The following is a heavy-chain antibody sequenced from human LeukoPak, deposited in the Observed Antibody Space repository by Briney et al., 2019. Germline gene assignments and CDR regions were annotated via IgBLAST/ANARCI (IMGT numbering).Heavy chain of an antibody. CDR1: GGSISSYY. D-gene: IGHD6-13*01. V-gene: IGHV4-4*07. CDR3: ARDLRVAAADIYYYYYMDV. CDR2: IYTSGST. Sequence: SETLSLTCTVSGGSISSYYWSWIRQPAGKGLEWIGRIYTSGSTNYNPSLKSRVTMSVDTSKNQFSLKLSSVTAADTAVHYCARDLRVAAADIYYYYYMDVWGKGTTVTVSS. J-gene: IGHJ6*03.